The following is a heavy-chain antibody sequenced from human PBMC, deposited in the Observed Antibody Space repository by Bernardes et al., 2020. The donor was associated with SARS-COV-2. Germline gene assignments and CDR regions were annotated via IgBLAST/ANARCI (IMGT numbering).Heavy chain of an antibody. CDR1: GYTFTSYD. V-gene: IGHV1-8*01. CDR2: MNPNSGNT. Sequence: ASVKVSCKASGYTFTSYDINWVRQATGQGLEWMGWMNPNSGNTGYAQKFQGRVTMTRNTSISTAYMELSSLRSEDTAVYYCARGGSSWWEYYFDYWGRGTLVTVSS. J-gene: IGHJ4*01. CDR3: ARGGSSWWEYYFDY. D-gene: IGHD6-13*01.